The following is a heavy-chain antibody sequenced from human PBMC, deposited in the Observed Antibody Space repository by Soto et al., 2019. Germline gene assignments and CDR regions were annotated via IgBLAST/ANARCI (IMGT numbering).Heavy chain of an antibody. CDR3: ARGAATVTPGWFDP. CDR1: GYSISSGYY. CDR2: IYHSGST. J-gene: IGHJ5*02. V-gene: IGHV4-38-2*01. Sequence: SETLSLTCAVSGYSISSGYYWGWIRQTPGKGLEWIASIYHSGSTYYNPSLKSRVTISVDTSKNQFSLKLTSVTAADTAVYYCARGAATVTPGWFDPWGQGXMVTV. D-gene: IGHD4-17*01.